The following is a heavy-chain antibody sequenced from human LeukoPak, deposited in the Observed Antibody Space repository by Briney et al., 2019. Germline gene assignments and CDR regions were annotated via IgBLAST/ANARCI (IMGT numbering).Heavy chain of an antibody. D-gene: IGHD2-2*01. CDR1: GYSISSGYY. Sequence: SETLSLTCAVSGYSISSGYYWGWIRQPPGKGLEWIGSIYHSGSTYYNPSLKSRVTISVDTSKNQFSLQLSSVTAADTAVYYCARHIPPPRIVVVPAARVGFDYWGQGTLVTVSS. CDR2: IYHSGST. V-gene: IGHV4-38-2*01. J-gene: IGHJ4*02. CDR3: ARHIPPPRIVVVPAARVGFDY.